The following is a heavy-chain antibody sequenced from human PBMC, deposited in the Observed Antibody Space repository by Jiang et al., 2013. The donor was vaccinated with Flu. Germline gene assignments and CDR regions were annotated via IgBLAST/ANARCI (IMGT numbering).Heavy chain of an antibody. D-gene: IGHD3-16*02. Sequence: VQLVESGAEVKKPGESLKISCKGSGYSFTSYWIGWVRQMPGKGLEWMGIIYPGDSDTRYSPSFQGQVTISADKSISTAYLQWSSLKASDTAMYYCARTNDYVWGSYRYEPYYFDYWGQGTPGHRLL. CDR1: GYSFTSYW. CDR2: IYPGDSDT. CDR3: ARTNDYVWGSYRYEPYYFDY. J-gene: IGHJ4*02. V-gene: IGHV5-51*01.